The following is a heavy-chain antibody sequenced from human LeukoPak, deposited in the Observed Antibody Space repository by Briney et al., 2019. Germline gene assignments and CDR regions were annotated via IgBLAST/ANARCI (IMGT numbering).Heavy chain of an antibody. CDR2: IYHSGST. J-gene: IGHJ4*02. D-gene: IGHD2-21*01. CDR1: GGSISSGGYS. Sequence: SQTLSLTCAVSGGSISSGGYSWSWIRQPPGKGLEWIGYIYHSGSTYYNPSLKSRVTISVDTSKNQFSLKLSSMTAADTAVYYCARGRWGVADYWGQGTLVTVSS. V-gene: IGHV4-30-2*01. CDR3: ARGRWGVADY.